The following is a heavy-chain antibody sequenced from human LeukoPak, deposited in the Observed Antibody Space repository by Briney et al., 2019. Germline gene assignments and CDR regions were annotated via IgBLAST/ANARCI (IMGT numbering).Heavy chain of an antibody. CDR3: ARDDAVPAAMFYDAFDI. Sequence: SETLSLTCTVSGDSIISSSFYWGWIRQPPGKGLEWIGSIFYSGSTYYNPSLKSRVTISVDTSKNQFSLKLSSVTAADTAVYYCARDDAVPAAMFYDAFDIWGQGTMVTVSS. D-gene: IGHD2-2*01. CDR2: IFYSGST. J-gene: IGHJ3*02. V-gene: IGHV4-39*07. CDR1: GDSIISSSFY.